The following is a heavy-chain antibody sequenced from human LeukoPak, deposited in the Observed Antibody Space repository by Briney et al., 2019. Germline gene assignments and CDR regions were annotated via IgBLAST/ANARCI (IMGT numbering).Heavy chain of an antibody. D-gene: IGHD3-16*01. CDR3: ARGGGLDV. V-gene: IGHV3-7*03. CDR2: INHNGNVN. CDR1: GFTFSSYW. Sequence: GGSLRLSCAASGFTFSSYWMNWARQAPGKGLEWVASINHNGNVNYYVDSVKGRFTISRDNAKNSLYLLMSNLRAEDTAVYFCARGGGLDVWGQGATVTVSS. J-gene: IGHJ6*02.